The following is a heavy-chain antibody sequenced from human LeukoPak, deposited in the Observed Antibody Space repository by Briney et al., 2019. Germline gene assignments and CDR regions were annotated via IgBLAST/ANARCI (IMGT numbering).Heavy chain of an antibody. CDR3: ARPQFYYDSSGYPGAFDI. J-gene: IGHJ3*02. V-gene: IGHV5-51*01. CDR1: GYSFTSYW. CDR2: IYPGDSDT. Sequence: GESLKISFKGSGYSFTSYWIGWVRQLPGKGLEWMGIIYPGDSDTRYSPSFQGQVTISADKSISTAYLQWSSLKASDTAMYYCARPQFYYDSSGYPGAFDIWGQGTMVTVSS. D-gene: IGHD3-22*01.